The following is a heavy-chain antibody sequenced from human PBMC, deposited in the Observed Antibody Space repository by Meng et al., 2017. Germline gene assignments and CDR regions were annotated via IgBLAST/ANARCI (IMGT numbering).Heavy chain of an antibody. Sequence: GESLKISCAASGFTFSSYEMNWVRQAPGKGLEWVSYISSSGSTIYYADSVKGRFTISRDNAKKSLYLQMNSLRAEDTAVYYCALAGVGATIINYYYYGMDVWGQGTTVTVSS. CDR1: GFTFSSYE. J-gene: IGHJ6*02. CDR2: ISSSGSTI. V-gene: IGHV3-48*03. CDR3: ALAGVGATIINYYYYGMDV. D-gene: IGHD1-26*01.